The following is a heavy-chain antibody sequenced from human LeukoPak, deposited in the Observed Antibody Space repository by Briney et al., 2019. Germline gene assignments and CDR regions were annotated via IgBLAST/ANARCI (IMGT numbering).Heavy chain of an antibody. CDR1: GYTFTAYY. J-gene: IGHJ3*01. V-gene: IGHV1-2*06. CDR3: AVQTIVANTKGDAFDV. CDR2: INCNSAGT. Sequence: ASVKVSCKASGYTFTAYYIHWVRQAPGQGLEWVGRINCNSAGTNYAQKFRGRVTMTRDTSISPVYMELSSLRSDDAAVYYCAVQTIVANTKGDAFDVWGQGTTVIVSS. D-gene: IGHD5-12*01.